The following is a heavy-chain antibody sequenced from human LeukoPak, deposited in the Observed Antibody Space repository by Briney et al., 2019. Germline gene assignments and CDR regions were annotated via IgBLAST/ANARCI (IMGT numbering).Heavy chain of an antibody. CDR2: ISYDGSNK. CDR1: GFTFSSYA. V-gene: IGHV3-30-3*01. Sequence: GGSLRLSCAASGFTFSSYAMHWVRQAPGKGLEWVAVISYDGSNKYYADSAKGRFTISRDNSKNTLYLQMNSLRAEDTAVYYCARRKAAARDFDYWGQGTLVTVSS. CDR3: ARRKAAARDFDY. D-gene: IGHD6-6*01. J-gene: IGHJ4*02.